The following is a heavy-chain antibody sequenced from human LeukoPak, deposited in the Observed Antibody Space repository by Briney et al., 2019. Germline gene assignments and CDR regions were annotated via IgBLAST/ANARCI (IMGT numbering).Heavy chain of an antibody. CDR2: ISAYNGNT. CDR1: GYTFTSYG. CDR3: AREKGKYCSSTSCSDY. D-gene: IGHD2-2*01. Sequence: ASVKVSCKASGYTFTSYGLSWVRQAPGQGLEWMGWISAYNGNTNYAQKLQGRVTMTTDTSTSTAYMELRSLRSDDTAVYYCAREKGKYCSSTSCSDYWGQGTLVTVSS. V-gene: IGHV1-18*01. J-gene: IGHJ4*02.